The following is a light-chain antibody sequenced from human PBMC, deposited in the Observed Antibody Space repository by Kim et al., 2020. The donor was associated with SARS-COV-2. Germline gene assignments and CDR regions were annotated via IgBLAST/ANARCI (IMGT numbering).Light chain of an antibody. J-gene: IGLJ3*02. Sequence: KTVTISCTRSSGRIASNYVQWYQQRPGSSPTTVIYENDQRPSGVPDRFSGSIDSSSNSASLAISGLKTEDEADYYCQSYDSSIPWVFGGGTKVTVL. V-gene: IGLV6-57*01. CDR2: END. CDR3: QSYDSSIPWV. CDR1: SGRIASNY.